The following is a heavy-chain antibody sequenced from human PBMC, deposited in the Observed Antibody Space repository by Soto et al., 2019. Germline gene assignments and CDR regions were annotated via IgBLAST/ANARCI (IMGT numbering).Heavy chain of an antibody. CDR2: ISAYNGNT. V-gene: IGHV1-18*01. Sequence: GASVKVSCKASGYTFTSYGISWVRQAPGQGLEWMGWISAYNGNTNYAQKLQGRVTMTTDTSTSTAYMELRSLRSDDTAVYYCARESITGRPAELYNGILAFDGWGQGTMVTVSS. J-gene: IGHJ3*01. D-gene: IGHD1-20*01. CDR1: GYTFTSYG. CDR3: ARESITGRPAELYNGILAFDG.